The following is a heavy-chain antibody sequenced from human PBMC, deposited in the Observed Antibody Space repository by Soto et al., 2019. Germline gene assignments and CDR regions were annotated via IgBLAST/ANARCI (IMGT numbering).Heavy chain of an antibody. CDR3: AKGILSATIGPYAMDV. J-gene: IGHJ6*02. V-gene: IGHV3-30*18. CDR2: ISYDGNYI. D-gene: IGHD3-16*01. Sequence: QVQLVESGGGVVQPGASLRLSCEASGFDFSSYAMHWVRQAPGKGLEWVGVISYDGNYIYYADAVKGRFTISRDNSKNTLYVHVNSLRPEDTAVYYCAKGILSATIGPYAMDVWGQGTTVTVSS. CDR1: GFDFSSYA.